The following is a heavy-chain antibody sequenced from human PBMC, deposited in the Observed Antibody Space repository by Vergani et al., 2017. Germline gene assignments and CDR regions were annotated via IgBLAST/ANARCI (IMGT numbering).Heavy chain of an antibody. Sequence: QVQLVQSGAEVKKPGASVKVSCKASGYTFTSYAMHWVRQAPGQRLEWMGWINTGNGNTKCSQKFQGRVTITRDTSASTAYMELSSLRSEDTAVYYCARYTAMVHDAFDIWGQGTMVTVSS. CDR1: GYTFTSYA. D-gene: IGHD5-18*01. CDR3: ARYTAMVHDAFDI. CDR2: INTGNGNT. J-gene: IGHJ3*02. V-gene: IGHV1-3*04.